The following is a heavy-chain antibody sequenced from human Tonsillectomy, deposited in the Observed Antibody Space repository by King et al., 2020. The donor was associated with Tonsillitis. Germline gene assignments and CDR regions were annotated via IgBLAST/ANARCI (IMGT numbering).Heavy chain of an antibody. D-gene: IGHD3-10*01. J-gene: IGHJ4*02. V-gene: IGHV4-30-4*07. CDR1: GDSISSGGYS. Sequence: VPLQESGPGLVKPSQTLSLTCAVSGDSISSGGYSWSWIRQPPGKGLEWIGYIYYTGSTYYNPSLKSRVTISVDTSKNQFSLKLSSVTAADTAVYYCARIVVGELLSCSVDYWGQGTLVTVSS. CDR2: IYYTGST. CDR3: ARIVVGELLSCSVDY.